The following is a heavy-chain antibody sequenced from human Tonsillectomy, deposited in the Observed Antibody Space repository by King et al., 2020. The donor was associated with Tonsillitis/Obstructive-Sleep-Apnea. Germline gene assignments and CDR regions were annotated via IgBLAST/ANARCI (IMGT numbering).Heavy chain of an antibody. J-gene: IGHJ6*03. CDR1: GGSLSGYY. D-gene: IGHD2-2*01. CDR3: ARTDIVVVPAASGAYYYMDV. CDR2: INHIGST. V-gene: IGHV4-34*01. Sequence: VQLQQWGAGLLKPSETLSLTCAVYGGSLSGYYWSWIRQPPGKGLEWIGEINHIGSTNYNPSLKSRVTISVDTSKNQFSLKLSSVTAADTAVYYCARTDIVVVPAASGAYYYMDVWGKGTTVTVSS.